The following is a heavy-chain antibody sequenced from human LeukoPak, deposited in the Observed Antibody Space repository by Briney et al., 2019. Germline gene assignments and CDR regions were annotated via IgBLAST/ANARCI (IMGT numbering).Heavy chain of an antibody. J-gene: IGHJ4*02. Sequence: SVKVSCKASGGTFSSYAISWVRQAPGQGLEWMGGIIPIFGTANYAQKFQGRVTITADESTSTAYMELSSLRSEDTAVYYCARSPHVIDFWSGYPLHYFDYWGQGTLVTVSS. CDR2: IIPIFGTA. CDR3: ARSPHVIDFWSGYPLHYFDY. V-gene: IGHV1-69*13. D-gene: IGHD3-3*01. CDR1: GGTFSSYA.